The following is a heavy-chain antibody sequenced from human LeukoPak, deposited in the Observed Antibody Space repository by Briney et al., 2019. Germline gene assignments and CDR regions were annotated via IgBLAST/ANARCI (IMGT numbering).Heavy chain of an antibody. CDR2: ISAYNGNT. D-gene: IGHD5-18*01. CDR1: GYTFTSYG. J-gene: IGHJ6*03. CDR3: ARDLQGVDTAMGDYYYMDV. V-gene: IGHV1-18*01. Sequence: GASVKVSCKASGYTFTSYGISWVRQAPGQGLEWMGWISAYNGNTNYAQKLQDRVTMTTDTSTSTAYMELRSLRSEDTAVYYCARDLQGVDTAMGDYYYMDVWGKGTTVTVSS.